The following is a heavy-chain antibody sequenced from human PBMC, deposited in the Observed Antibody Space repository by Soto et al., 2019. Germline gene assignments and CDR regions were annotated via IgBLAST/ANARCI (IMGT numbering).Heavy chain of an antibody. CDR1: GFIFSRYG. J-gene: IGHJ4*02. Sequence: QVQLVESGGGVVQPGRSLRLSCAASGFIFSRYGMNWVRQAQGKGQELVAVISYAGSHTDYADSVKGRFTITRDNYKNTLYLQMNSLRPEDTAVYYCAKEVHCGGGSFSWSEGFDYWGQGTMLTVSS. CDR3: AKEVHCGGGSFSWSEGFDY. CDR2: ISYAGSHT. V-gene: IGHV3-30*18. D-gene: IGHD2-15*01.